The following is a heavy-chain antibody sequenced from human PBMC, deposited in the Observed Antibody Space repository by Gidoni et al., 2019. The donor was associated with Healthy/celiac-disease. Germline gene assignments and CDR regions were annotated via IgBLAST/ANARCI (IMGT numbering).Heavy chain of an antibody. Sequence: QVQLQESGPGLVKPSQTLSLTCTVSGGSISSGSYSWSWIRQPAGKGLEWIGRIYTSGSTNYNPSLKSRVTISVDTSKNQFSLKLSSVTAADTAVYYCARGVMEQQQLAYYYYYGMDVWGQGTTVTVSS. V-gene: IGHV4-61*02. D-gene: IGHD6-13*01. CDR3: ARGVMEQQQLAYYYYYGMDV. CDR2: IYTSGST. CDR1: GGSISSGSYS. J-gene: IGHJ6*02.